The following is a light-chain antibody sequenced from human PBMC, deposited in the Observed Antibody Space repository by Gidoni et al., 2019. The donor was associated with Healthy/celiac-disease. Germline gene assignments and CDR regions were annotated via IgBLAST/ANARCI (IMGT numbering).Light chain of an antibody. V-gene: IGKV4-1*01. CDR1: QSVLYSSNNKNY. CDR2: WAS. CDR3: QQYYSTLT. J-gene: IGKJ4*01. Sequence: DIVMTQSPDSLAVSLGERATINCKSSQSVLYSSNNKNYLAWYQQKPGQPPKLLIYWASTRECGVPDRFSGSGSGTDFTLTSSSLQAEDVAVYYCQQYYSTLTFGGGTKVEIK.